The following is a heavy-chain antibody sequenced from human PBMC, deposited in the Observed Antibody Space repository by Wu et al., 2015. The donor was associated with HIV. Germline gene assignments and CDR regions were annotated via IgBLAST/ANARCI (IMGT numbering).Heavy chain of an antibody. V-gene: IGHV1-2*02. D-gene: IGHD4-17*01. CDR3: ARGYGDNAYYYYYGMDV. J-gene: IGHJ6*02. Sequence: QVQLVQSGAEVKKPGASVKVSCKASGYTFTGYYMHWVRQAPGQGLEWMGWINPNSGGTNYAQKFQGRVTMTRDTSISTAYMELSRLRSDDTAVYYCARGYGDNAYYYYYGMDVWGQGTTVTVSS. CDR1: GYTFTGYY. CDR2: INPNSGGT.